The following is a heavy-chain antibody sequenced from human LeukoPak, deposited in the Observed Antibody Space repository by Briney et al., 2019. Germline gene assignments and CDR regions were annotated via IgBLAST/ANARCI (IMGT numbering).Heavy chain of an antibody. CDR3: ARGYSSSWRAYYYYMDV. Sequence: PSETLSLTCTVSGGSISSYYWSWIRQPPGKGLEWIGYIYYSGSTNYNPSLKSRVTISVDTSKNQFSLKLSSVTAADTAVYYCARGYSSSWRAYYYYMDVWGKGTTVTVSS. CDR1: GGSISSYY. D-gene: IGHD6-13*01. V-gene: IGHV4-59*01. J-gene: IGHJ6*03. CDR2: IYYSGST.